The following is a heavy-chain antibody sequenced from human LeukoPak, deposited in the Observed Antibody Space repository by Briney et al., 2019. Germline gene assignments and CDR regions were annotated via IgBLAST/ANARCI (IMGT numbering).Heavy chain of an antibody. D-gene: IGHD3-22*01. J-gene: IGHJ4*02. V-gene: IGHV3-21*01. CDR2: ISSTSGYI. CDR1: GFTFSNYS. CDR3: AKDDYYDTSGYRD. Sequence: PGGSLRLSCAASGFTFSNYSMNWVRQAPGKGLEWVSSISSTSGYIFYADSVKGRFTISRDNSKNTLYLRMNSLRAEDTAVYYCAKDDYYDTSGYRDWGQGTLVTVSS.